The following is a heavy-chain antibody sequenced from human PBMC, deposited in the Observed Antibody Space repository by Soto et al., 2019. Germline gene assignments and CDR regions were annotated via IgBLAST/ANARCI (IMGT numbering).Heavy chain of an antibody. D-gene: IGHD3-10*01. V-gene: IGHV3-7*05. CDR3: AKDPMVGEDGTLWPYVESGMDV. J-gene: IGHJ6*02. CDR2: IKQDGSEK. CDR1: GFTFSSYW. Sequence: GGSLRLSCAASGFTFSSYWMSWVRQAPGKGLEWVANIKQDGSEKYYVDSVKGRFTISRDNAKNTLYLQMNSLRAEDTAVYYCAKDPMVGEDGTLWPYVESGMDVWGQGTTVTVSS.